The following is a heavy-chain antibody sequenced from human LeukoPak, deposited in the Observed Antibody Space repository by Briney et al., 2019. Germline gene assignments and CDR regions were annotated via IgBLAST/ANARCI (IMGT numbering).Heavy chain of an antibody. J-gene: IGHJ6*04. Sequence: GGSLRPSCAASGFTFSSYAMSWVRQAPGKGLEWVSAISGSGGSTYYADSVKGRFTISRDNSKNTLYLQMNSLRAEDTAVYYCAKDNRPRIVVVPAAILVGMDVWGEGTTVTVSS. CDR1: GFTFSSYA. CDR3: AKDNRPRIVVVPAAILVGMDV. V-gene: IGHV3-23*01. D-gene: IGHD2-2*01. CDR2: ISGSGGST.